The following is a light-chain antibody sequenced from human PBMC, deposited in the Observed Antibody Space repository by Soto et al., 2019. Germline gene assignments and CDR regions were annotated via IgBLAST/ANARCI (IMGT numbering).Light chain of an antibody. CDR2: AAS. J-gene: IGKJ4*01. CDR3: QQSYIDPPT. V-gene: IGKV1-39*01. Sequence: DIQMTQYPSSLSASVGDRVTITCRASQTISTYLNWYQQKPGKAPKLLIYAASTLQSGVPSKFSGSGSGTDFTLTISSLQSEDFGTYYCQQSYIDPPTFGGGTKVEIK. CDR1: QTISTY.